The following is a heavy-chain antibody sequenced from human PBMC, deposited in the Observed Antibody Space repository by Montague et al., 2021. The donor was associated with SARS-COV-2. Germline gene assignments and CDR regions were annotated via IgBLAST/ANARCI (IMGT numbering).Heavy chain of an antibody. D-gene: IGHD3-3*01. J-gene: IGHJ4*02. Sequence: SLSLSWSASGFTFSSYAMSWVRQAPGKGLEWVSAISGSGGSTYYADSVKGRFTISRDNSKNTLYLQMNSLRAEDTAVYYCAKDPHYDFWSGYYFDYWGQGTLVTVSS. V-gene: IGHV3-23*01. CDR3: AKDPHYDFWSGYYFDY. CDR2: ISGSGGST. CDR1: GFTFSSYA.